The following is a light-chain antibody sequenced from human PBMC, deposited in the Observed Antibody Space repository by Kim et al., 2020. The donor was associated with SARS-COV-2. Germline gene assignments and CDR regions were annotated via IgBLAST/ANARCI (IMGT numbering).Light chain of an antibody. CDR2: EVS. CDR1: SSDIGRYDF. V-gene: IGLV2-23*02. J-gene: IGLJ3*02. CDR3: CSYVNSAYWV. Sequence: GQSITISCPGTSSDIGRYDFVSWYQQHPDKAPKVMIYEVSKRPSGVSHRFSGSKSGNTASLTISGLQAEDEADYYCCSYVNSAYWVFGGGTKVTVL.